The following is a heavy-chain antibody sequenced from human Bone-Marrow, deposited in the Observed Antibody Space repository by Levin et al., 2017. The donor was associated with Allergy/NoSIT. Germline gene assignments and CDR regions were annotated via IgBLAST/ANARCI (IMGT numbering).Heavy chain of an antibody. D-gene: IGHD2-8*01. Sequence: ASVKVSCAASGFTFSSYAMSWVRQAPGKGLEWVSYISGSGGSTDYADSVKGRFTISRDNSKNTLYLQMNSLRGEDTAFYHCAKDRKALNGFDYWGQGTLVTVSS. J-gene: IGHJ4*02. CDR1: GFTFSSYA. CDR2: ISGSGGST. V-gene: IGHV3-23*01. CDR3: AKDRKALNGFDY.